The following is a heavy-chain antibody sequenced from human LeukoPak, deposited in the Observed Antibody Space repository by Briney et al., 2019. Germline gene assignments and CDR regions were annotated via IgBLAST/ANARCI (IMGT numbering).Heavy chain of an antibody. V-gene: IGHV3-21*01. CDR2: ISSSSSYI. Sequence: GGSLRLSCAASGFTFSSYSMNWVRQAPGKGLEWVSSISSSSSYIYYADSVKGRFTISRDNAKNSLYLQTNSLRAEDTAVYYCARWDKYYYYYMDVWGKGTTVTVSS. CDR1: GFTFSSYS. CDR3: ARWDKYYYYYMDV. J-gene: IGHJ6*03. D-gene: IGHD1-26*01.